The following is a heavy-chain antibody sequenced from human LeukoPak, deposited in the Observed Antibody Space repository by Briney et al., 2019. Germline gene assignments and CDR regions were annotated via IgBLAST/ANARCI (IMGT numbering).Heavy chain of an antibody. V-gene: IGHV3-7*01. J-gene: IGHJ6*02. Sequence: GGSLRLSCAASGFTFSSYWMSWVRQAPGKGLEWVANIKQDGSEKYYVDSVKGRFTIPRDNAKNSLYLQMNSLRAEDTAVYYCARDLTTKAGVMDVWGQGTTVTVSS. D-gene: IGHD4/OR15-4a*01. CDR3: ARDLTTKAGVMDV. CDR1: GFTFSSYW. CDR2: IKQDGSEK.